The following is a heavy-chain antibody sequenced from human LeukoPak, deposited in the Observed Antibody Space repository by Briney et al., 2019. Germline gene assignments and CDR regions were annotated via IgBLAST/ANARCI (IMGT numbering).Heavy chain of an antibody. CDR1: GYTFTNYG. Sequence: GASVKVSCKASGYTFTNYGISWVRHAPGQGLEWMGWISAYNGHTNYVQNLQGRVTMTTDTSTSTAYMELTSLRSDDTAVYYCARDKDLGAVAGTLDYWGQGTLVTVSS. J-gene: IGHJ4*02. V-gene: IGHV1-18*01. CDR2: ISAYNGHT. CDR3: ARDKDLGAVAGTLDY. D-gene: IGHD6-19*01.